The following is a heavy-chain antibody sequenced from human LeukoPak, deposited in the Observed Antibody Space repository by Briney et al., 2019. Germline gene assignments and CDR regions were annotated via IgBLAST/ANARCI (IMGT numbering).Heavy chain of an antibody. CDR1: GFTFSDNW. V-gene: IGHV3-7*03. D-gene: IGHD6-13*01. Sequence: GGSLRLSCAASGFTFSDNWMSWVRQAPGKGLEWVANIEVDGSEKNYLDSVKGRFTISSHNSKNTLYLQMNSLRAEDTAVYYCAKGSSSWQMGAFDYWGQGTLVTVSS. CDR2: IEVDGSEK. CDR3: AKGSSSWQMGAFDY. J-gene: IGHJ4*02.